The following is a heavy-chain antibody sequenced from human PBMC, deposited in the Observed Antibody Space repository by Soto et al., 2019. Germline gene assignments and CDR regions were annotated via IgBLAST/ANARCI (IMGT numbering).Heavy chain of an antibody. V-gene: IGHV4-30-2*01. Sequence: SETLSLTCAVSGGSISSGSYSWSWIRQPPGQGLEWIGYIYNSGNTYYNPSLMSRVTISVDRSQNHFSLKLTSVNAADTAGYYCARGSDGVWNWFDPWGQGTPVTVS. CDR2: IYNSGNT. CDR1: GGSISSGSYS. J-gene: IGHJ5*02. CDR3: ARGSDGVWNWFDP. D-gene: IGHD2-21*02.